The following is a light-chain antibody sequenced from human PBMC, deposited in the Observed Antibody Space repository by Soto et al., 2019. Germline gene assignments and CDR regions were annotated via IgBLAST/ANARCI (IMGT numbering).Light chain of an antibody. J-gene: IGKJ1*01. Sequence: EIVLTQSPGTLSLSPGERATLSCRASQSISSTYLAWYRQKPGQAPRLLIYAASSRATGIPDRFSGSGSGTDFTLTISRLEPEDVSVYYCQQYYASSWTFGQGTRVEIK. CDR3: QQYYASSWT. CDR2: AAS. CDR1: QSISSTY. V-gene: IGKV3-20*01.